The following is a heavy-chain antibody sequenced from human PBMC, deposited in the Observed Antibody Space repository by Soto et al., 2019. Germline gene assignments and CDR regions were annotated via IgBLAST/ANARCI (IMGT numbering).Heavy chain of an antibody. V-gene: IGHV3-33*01. D-gene: IGHD2-2*01. Sequence: GGSLRLSCAASGFTFSSYGMHWVRQAPGKGLEWVAVIWYDGSNKYYADSVKGRFTISRDNSKNTLYLQMNSLRAEDTAVYYCARELKDCSSTSCYVYYYYYYMDVWGKGTTVTVSS. CDR1: GFTFSSYG. CDR2: IWYDGSNK. J-gene: IGHJ6*03. CDR3: ARELKDCSSTSCYVYYYYYYMDV.